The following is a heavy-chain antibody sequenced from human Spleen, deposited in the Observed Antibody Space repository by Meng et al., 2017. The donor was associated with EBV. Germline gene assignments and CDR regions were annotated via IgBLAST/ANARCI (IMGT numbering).Heavy chain of an antibody. CDR1: GYTFTPYA. CDR3: ARDRSGGADY. V-gene: IGHV7-4-1*02. D-gene: IGHD1-26*01. Sequence: QGQLGQSGSGLRKPGASVQVSCKASGYTFTPYAINWVRQAPGQGLEWMGWINTNTGNPMYAQGFTGRFVFSLDTSVTTAYLEISSLKAEDTAVYYCARDRSGGADYWGQGTLVTVSS. J-gene: IGHJ4*02. CDR2: INTNTGNP.